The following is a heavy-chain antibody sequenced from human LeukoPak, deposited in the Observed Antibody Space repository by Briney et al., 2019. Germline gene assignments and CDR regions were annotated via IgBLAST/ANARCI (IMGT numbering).Heavy chain of an antibody. CDR1: GGSVSSGSYY. D-gene: IGHD5-18*01. Sequence: PSETLSLTCTVSGGSVSSGSYYWSWIRQPPGKGLEWIGYIYYSGSTNYNPSLKSRVTISVDTSKNQFSLKLSSVTAADTAVYYCARDGGYSYGYYFDYWGQGTLVTVSS. CDR3: ARDGGYSYGYYFDY. V-gene: IGHV4-61*01. J-gene: IGHJ4*02. CDR2: IYYSGST.